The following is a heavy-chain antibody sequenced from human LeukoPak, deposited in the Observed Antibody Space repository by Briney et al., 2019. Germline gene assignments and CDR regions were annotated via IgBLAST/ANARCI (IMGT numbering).Heavy chain of an antibody. V-gene: IGHV3-53*01. D-gene: IGHD2-15*01. CDR3: ARGPATFFDH. CDR2: IYGGSTT. J-gene: IGHJ4*02. Sequence: PGGSLRLSCAASGFTVSNSYMSWVRQAHGKGLEWVSIIYGGSTTYYADSVKGRFTISRDNPKNTLFLQMNSLRADDTAVYYCARGPATFFDHWGQGTLVTVSS. CDR1: GFTVSNSY.